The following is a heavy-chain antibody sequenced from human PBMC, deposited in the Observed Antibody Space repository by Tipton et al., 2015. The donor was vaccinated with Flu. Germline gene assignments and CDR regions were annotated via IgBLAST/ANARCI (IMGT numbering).Heavy chain of an antibody. CDR3: ARTYGPLNWFDP. J-gene: IGHJ5*02. Sequence: TLSLTCTVSRDSMRSDYFWGWIRQAPGKGLEWIGTIYSSGSTYSNPSLKSRLTMSVDTSKNQFSLRLPSVTAADTAVYYCARTYGPLNWFDPWGQGTLVTVSS. V-gene: IGHV4-38-2*02. CDR1: RDSMRSDYF. CDR2: IYSSGST. D-gene: IGHD3-10*01.